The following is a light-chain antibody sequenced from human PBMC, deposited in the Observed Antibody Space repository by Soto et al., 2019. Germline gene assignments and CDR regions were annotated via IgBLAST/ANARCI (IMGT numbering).Light chain of an antibody. CDR1: QSIRDSY. J-gene: IGKJ1*01. CDR2: GAS. CDR3: QQYGDSPRT. Sequence: EIVLTQSPGNLSLSAGERATLSCRASQSIRDSYLAWYQQKPGQAPRLLIYGASIRLTGIPDRFSGSGSGTDFTFTISRLEPEDFAVYYCQQYGDSPRTFGQGTKLEIK. V-gene: IGKV3-20*01.